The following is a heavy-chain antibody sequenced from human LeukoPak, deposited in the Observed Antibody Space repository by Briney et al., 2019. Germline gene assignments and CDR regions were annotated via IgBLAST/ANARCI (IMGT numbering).Heavy chain of an antibody. CDR3: AKARGATVNDPADY. Sequence: GGSLRLSCAASGFSFSVYTMNWVRQAPGKGLEWVSSFGGSGGGPWHAASVKGRFSISRDNSKNTLYLQMSSLSDEDTALYYCAKARGATVNDPADYWGQGILVTVSS. J-gene: IGHJ4*02. D-gene: IGHD1-26*01. CDR2: FGGSGGGP. CDR1: GFSFSVYT. V-gene: IGHV3-23*01.